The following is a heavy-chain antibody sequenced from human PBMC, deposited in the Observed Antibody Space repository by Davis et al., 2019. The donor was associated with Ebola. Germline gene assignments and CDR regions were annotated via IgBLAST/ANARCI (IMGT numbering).Heavy chain of an antibody. Sequence: GESLKISCAASGFTFNKCAMSWVRLAPGKGLEWVSVIYSGGSTYYADSVKGRFTISRDNAKNSLYLQMNSLRAEDTAVYYCARGPRWGGEVYNDYWGQGTLVTVSS. D-gene: IGHD2-21*01. V-gene: IGHV3-66*01. CDR1: GFTFNKCA. CDR2: IYSGGST. CDR3: ARGPRWGGEVYNDY. J-gene: IGHJ4*02.